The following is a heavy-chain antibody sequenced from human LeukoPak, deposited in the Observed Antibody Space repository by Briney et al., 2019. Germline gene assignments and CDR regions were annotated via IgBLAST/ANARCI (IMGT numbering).Heavy chain of an antibody. CDR1: GFTVSSNY. J-gene: IGHJ4*02. CDR3: AKNGWLLTYFYY. Sequence: GGSLRLSCAASGFTVSSNYMSWVRQAPGKGLEWVSAISGSGGGTYYADSVKGRFTISRDNSKNTLYLQINSLRAEDTAVYYCAKNGWLLTYFYYWGQGTLVTVSS. D-gene: IGHD5-12*01. V-gene: IGHV3-23*01. CDR2: ISGSGGGT.